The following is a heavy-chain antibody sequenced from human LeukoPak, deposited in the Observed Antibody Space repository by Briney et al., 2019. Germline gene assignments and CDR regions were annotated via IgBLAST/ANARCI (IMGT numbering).Heavy chain of an antibody. D-gene: IGHD5-18*01. CDR2: ISSDRTTI. CDR1: GFTFSSYT. CDR3: AREDTVDAFDI. Sequence: PGGSLRLSCAASGFTFSSYTMSWVRQAPGKGLEWVSSISSDRTTIFYADSVKGRFTISRDNAKNSLYLQMSSLRVEDTAIYFCAREDTVDAFDIWGQGTMVTVTS. J-gene: IGHJ3*02. V-gene: IGHV3-48*04.